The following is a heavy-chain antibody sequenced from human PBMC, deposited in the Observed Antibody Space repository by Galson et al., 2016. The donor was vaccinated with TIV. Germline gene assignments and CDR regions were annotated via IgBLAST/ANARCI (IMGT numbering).Heavy chain of an antibody. CDR1: GYNFPIYW. CDR2: IYPDDSDT. J-gene: IGHJ2*01. V-gene: IGHV5-51*03. Sequence: QSGAEVKKPGESLKISCKGSGYNFPIYWIGWVRQMPGKGLEWVGVIYPDDSDTRYSPTFQGQVIISADKSTTTAYLQWSSLKASDTAMYYCSRVSRREVTDWCFDLWGRGTLVTVSS. D-gene: IGHD2-21*02. CDR3: SRVSRREVTDWCFDL.